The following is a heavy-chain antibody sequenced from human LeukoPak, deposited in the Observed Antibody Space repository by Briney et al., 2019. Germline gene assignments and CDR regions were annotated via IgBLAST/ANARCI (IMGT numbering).Heavy chain of an antibody. CDR3: ARDKGLAYCGGDCPGDFDY. J-gene: IGHJ4*02. V-gene: IGHV1-18*01. CDR2: ISAYNGNT. Sequence: ASVEVSCKASGYTFTSYGISWVRQAPGQGLEWMGWISAYNGNTNYAQKLQGRVTMTTDTSTSTAYMELRSLRSDDTAVYYCARDKGLAYCGGDCPGDFDYWGQGNLVTVSS. CDR1: GYTFTSYG. D-gene: IGHD2-21*01.